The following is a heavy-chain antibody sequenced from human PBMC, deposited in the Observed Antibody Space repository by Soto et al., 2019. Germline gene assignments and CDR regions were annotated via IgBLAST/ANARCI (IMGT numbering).Heavy chain of an antibody. Sequence: GASVKVSCKASGGTFSSYAISWVRQAPGQGLEWMGGIIPIFGTANYAQKSQGRVTITADESTSTAYMELSSLRSEDTAVYYCGGIAAAGHYYYYGMDVWGQGTTVTVSS. CDR1: GGTFSSYA. CDR3: GGIAAAGHYYYYGMDV. CDR2: IIPIFGTA. V-gene: IGHV1-69*13. D-gene: IGHD6-13*01. J-gene: IGHJ6*02.